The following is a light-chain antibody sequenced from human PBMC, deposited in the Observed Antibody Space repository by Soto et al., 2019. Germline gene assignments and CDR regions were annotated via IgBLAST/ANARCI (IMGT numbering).Light chain of an antibody. J-gene: IGLJ1*01. CDR3: SSFTTSNTLV. CDR1: SSDVGGYNY. Sequence: QSALPQPASVSGSPGQSITISCTGTSSDVGGYNYVSWYQQHPRKAPKLMIYEVSDRPSGVSDRFSGSKSGNTASLTISGLQAEDEADYYCSSFTTSNTLVFGTGTKLTVL. CDR2: EVS. V-gene: IGLV2-14*01.